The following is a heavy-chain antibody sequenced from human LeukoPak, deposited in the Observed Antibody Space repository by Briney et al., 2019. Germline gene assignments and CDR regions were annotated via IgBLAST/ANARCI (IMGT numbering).Heavy chain of an antibody. D-gene: IGHD1-26*01. J-gene: IGHJ4*02. V-gene: IGHV1-46*01. CDR3: ARGSTRYSGSYRFDY. CDR2: INPSGGGT. CDR1: GYTFTSYY. Sequence: GASVKVSCKASGYTFTSYYMHWVRQAPGQGLEWMGIINPSGGGTSYAQKFQGRVTMTRDTSISTAYMELSRLRSDDTAVYYCARGSTRYSGSYRFDYWGQGTLVTVSS.